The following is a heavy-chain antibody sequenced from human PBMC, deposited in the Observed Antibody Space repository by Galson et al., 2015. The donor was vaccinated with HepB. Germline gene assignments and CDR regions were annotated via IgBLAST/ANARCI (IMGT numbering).Heavy chain of an antibody. CDR2: INSDGSST. D-gene: IGHD3-3*01. V-gene: IGHV3-74*01. CDR3: ARDSPYYDFWSGYFAGATHPFDY. Sequence: LRLSCAASGFTFSSYWMHWVRQAPGKGLVWVSRINSDGSSTSYADSVKGRFTISRDNAKNTLYLQMNSLRAEDTAVYYCARDSPYYDFWSGYFAGATHPFDYWGQGTLVTVSS. CDR1: GFTFSSYW. J-gene: IGHJ4*02.